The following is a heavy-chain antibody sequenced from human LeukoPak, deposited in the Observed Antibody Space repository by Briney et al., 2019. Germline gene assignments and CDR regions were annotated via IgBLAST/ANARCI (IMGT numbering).Heavy chain of an antibody. V-gene: IGHV4-30-2*01. CDR1: SGSISSGGYS. CDR2: IYHSGST. Sequence: PSEALSLTCAVSSGSISSGGYSWSWIRQPPGKGLEWIGYIYHSGSTYYNPSLKSRVTISVDRSKNQFSPKLSSVTAADTAVYYCARDKGAFDIWGQGTMVTVSS. J-gene: IGHJ3*02. CDR3: ARDKGAFDI.